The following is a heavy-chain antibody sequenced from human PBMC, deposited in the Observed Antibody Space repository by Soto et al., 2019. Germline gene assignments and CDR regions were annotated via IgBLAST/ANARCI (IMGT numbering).Heavy chain of an antibody. CDR3: AREDFRAVTPDY. D-gene: IGHD4-17*01. CDR2: IYYSGST. J-gene: IGHJ4*02. V-gene: IGHV4-30-4*01. CDR1: GGSVSSGDYY. Sequence: QMQLQESGPGLVKPSQTLSLTCTVSGGSVSSGDYYWSWIRQPPGKGLEWIGYIYYSGSTYYNPSLKSRVTISVHTTKNQFSLKLSSVTAADTAVYYCAREDFRAVTPDYWGQGTLVTVSS.